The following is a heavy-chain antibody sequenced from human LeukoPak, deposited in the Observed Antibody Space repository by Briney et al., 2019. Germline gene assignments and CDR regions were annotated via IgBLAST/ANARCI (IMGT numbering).Heavy chain of an antibody. V-gene: IGHV1-2*02. CDR1: GYTFTGYY. Sequence: ASVKVSCKASGYTFTGYYMHSVRQAPGQGLEWMGWINPNSGGTNYAQKFQGRVTMTRDTSISTAYMELSRLRSDDTAVYYCARSLPDYYYYGLDVWGQGTTVTVSS. CDR2: INPNSGGT. CDR3: ARSLPDYYYYGLDV. J-gene: IGHJ6*02.